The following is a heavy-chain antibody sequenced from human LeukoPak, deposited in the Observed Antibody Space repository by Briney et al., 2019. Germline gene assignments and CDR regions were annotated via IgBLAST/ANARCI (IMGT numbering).Heavy chain of an antibody. CDR3: ARAFPYCSSTSCYRGGAFDI. V-gene: IGHV1-2*02. CDR2: INPNSGGT. D-gene: IGHD2-2*01. Sequence: ASVKVSCKASGYTFTGYYMHWVRQAPGQGLEWMGWINPNSGGTNYAQKFQGRVTMTRDTSISTAYMELSGLRSDDTAVYYCARAFPYCSSTSCYRGGAFDIWGQGTMVTVSS. J-gene: IGHJ3*02. CDR1: GYTFTGYY.